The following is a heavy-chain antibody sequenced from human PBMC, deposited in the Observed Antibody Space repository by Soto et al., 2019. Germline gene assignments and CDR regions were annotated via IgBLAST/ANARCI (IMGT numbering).Heavy chain of an antibody. CDR3: ARGSPEIIAVAPDAFDI. CDR1: GGTLSSYA. CDR2: IIPIFGTA. J-gene: IGHJ3*02. Sequence: SVKVSCKASGGTLSSYAISWVRQAPGQGLEWMGGIIPIFGTANYAQKFQGRATITADESTSTAYMELSSLRSEDTAVYYCARGSPEIIAVAPDAFDIWGQGTMVTVSS. D-gene: IGHD6-19*01. V-gene: IGHV1-69*13.